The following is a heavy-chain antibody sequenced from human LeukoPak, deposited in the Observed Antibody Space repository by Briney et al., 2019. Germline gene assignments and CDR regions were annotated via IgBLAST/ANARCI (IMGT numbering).Heavy chain of an antibody. Sequence: PGRSLRLSCAASGFTFSSYAMHWVRQAPGKGLEWVAVISYDGSNKYYADSVKGRFTISRDNSKNTLYLQMNSLRAEDTAVYYCARDPYGPWGQGTLVTVSS. V-gene: IGHV3-30*04. CDR3: ARDPYGP. CDR2: ISYDGSNK. D-gene: IGHD3-10*01. J-gene: IGHJ5*02. CDR1: GFTFSSYA.